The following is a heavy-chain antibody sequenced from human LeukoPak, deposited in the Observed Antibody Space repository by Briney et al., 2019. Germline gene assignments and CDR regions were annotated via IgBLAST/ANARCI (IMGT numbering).Heavy chain of an antibody. D-gene: IGHD6-13*01. CDR3: AREGYSSSWYDLTPNWFDP. J-gene: IGHJ5*02. CDR1: GYTFTSYA. Sequence: ASVKVSCKASGYTFTSYAMHWVRQAPGQRLEWMGWINAGNGNTKYSQKFQGRVTITRDTSASTAYMELSSLRSEDTAVYYCAREGYSSSWYDLTPNWFDPWGQGTLVTVSS. V-gene: IGHV1-3*01. CDR2: INAGNGNT.